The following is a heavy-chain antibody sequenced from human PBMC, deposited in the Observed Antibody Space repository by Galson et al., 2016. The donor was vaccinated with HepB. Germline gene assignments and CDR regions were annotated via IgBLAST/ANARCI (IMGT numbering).Heavy chain of an antibody. Sequence: SLRLSCAASGFTFSDYYMSWIRQAPGQGLEWISYISGNSGDIRYADSVKGRFTVSRDNAENSVYLQMNSLRVDDTAVYYCARSLLTVTSPFGYWGQGTLVTVSS. CDR2: ISGNSGDI. D-gene: IGHD4-17*01. CDR1: GFTFSDYY. J-gene: IGHJ4*02. V-gene: IGHV3-11*06. CDR3: ARSLLTVTSPFGY.